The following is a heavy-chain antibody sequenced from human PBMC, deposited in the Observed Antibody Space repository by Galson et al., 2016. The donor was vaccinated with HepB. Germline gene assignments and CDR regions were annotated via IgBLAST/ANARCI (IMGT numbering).Heavy chain of an antibody. CDR3: ARELVRSAFDL. J-gene: IGHJ3*01. CDR1: GFTLSGSG. D-gene: IGHD6-6*01. V-gene: IGHV3-48*01. Sequence: SLRLSCAASGFTLSGSGLNWVRQAPGRGLEWISYISSALRPIYYADSVKGRLTISRDNAKNSVYLQMNSLRAEDTGVYYCARELVRSAFDLWGQGTMVTVSS. CDR2: ISSALRPI.